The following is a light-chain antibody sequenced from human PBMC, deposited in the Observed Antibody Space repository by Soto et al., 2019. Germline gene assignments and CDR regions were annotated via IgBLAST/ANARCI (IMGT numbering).Light chain of an antibody. J-gene: IGKJ4*01. V-gene: IGKV3-20*01. Sequence: PGERATLSCRASQSVSSNYLVWYQRKPGQAPRLLIFDASNRATGIPDRFSGSGSGTDFTLTISRLEPEDFAVYYCQQYGTSPLTFGGGTKVEIK. CDR3: QQYGTSPLT. CDR1: QSVSSNY. CDR2: DAS.